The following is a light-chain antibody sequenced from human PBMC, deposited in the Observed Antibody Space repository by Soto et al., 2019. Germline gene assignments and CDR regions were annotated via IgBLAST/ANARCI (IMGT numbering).Light chain of an antibody. CDR2: EVS. Sequence: QSVLTQPPSASGSPGQSVTISCAGTSSDVGGYNYVSWYQQYPGKVPKLMIYEVSERPSGVPDRFSGSKSGNTAFLTVSGLQAEDEADYYCCSYAGRDTLYVLGTGTKVTVL. V-gene: IGLV2-8*01. J-gene: IGLJ1*01. CDR1: SSDVGGYNY. CDR3: CSYAGRDTLYV.